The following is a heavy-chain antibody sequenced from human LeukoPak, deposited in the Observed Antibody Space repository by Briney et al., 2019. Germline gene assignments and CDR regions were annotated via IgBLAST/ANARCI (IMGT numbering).Heavy chain of an antibody. Sequence: GDSLKISCKASGNSFSNSWLGWVRQMPGKGLEWMGIINPGDSDTRYSPSFQGQVTISADKSISTAYPQWTSLKASDTAMYYCARHRQGFDYWGQGTLVTVSS. CDR1: GNSFSNSW. CDR3: ARHRQGFDY. CDR2: INPGDSDT. J-gene: IGHJ4*02. V-gene: IGHV5-51*01.